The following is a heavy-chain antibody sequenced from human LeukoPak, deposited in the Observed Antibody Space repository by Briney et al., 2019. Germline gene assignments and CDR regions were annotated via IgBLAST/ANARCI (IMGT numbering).Heavy chain of an antibody. CDR1: GYSLTNFP. D-gene: IGHD1-26*01. CDR2: INTVKDDI. Sequence: GASVKVSCKASGYSLTNFPLHWVRRAPGQSLEWMGWINTVKDDIKYSQKFQDGVTITTDTSANTAYVELNSLTSEDTAMYYCARGRGSNSLDYWGQGTLVTVSS. CDR3: ARGRGSNSLDY. J-gene: IGHJ4*02. V-gene: IGHV1-3*04.